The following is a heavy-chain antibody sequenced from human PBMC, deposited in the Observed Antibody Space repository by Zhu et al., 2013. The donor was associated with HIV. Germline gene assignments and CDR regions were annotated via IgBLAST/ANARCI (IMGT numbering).Heavy chain of an antibody. Sequence: QVQLVQSGAEVKKPGSSVKVSCKASGGTFSSYAISWVRQAPGQGLEWMGGIIPIFGTANYAQKFQGRVTITADESTSTAYMELSSLRSEDTAVYYCAREQGPVVVTAMGAFDIWGQGTMVTVSS. CDR1: GGTFSSYA. CDR2: IIPIFGTA. D-gene: IGHD2-21*02. V-gene: IGHV1-69*12. J-gene: IGHJ3*02. CDR3: AREQGPVVVTAMGAFDI.